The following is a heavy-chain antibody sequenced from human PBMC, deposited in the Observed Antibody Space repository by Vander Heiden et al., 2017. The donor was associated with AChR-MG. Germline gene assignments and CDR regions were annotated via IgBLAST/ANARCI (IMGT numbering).Heavy chain of an antibody. CDR2: ISYSGST. J-gene: IGHJ4*02. Sequence: HVHLQESGPRLVTPSETLSLTCSVSGGSINYYYWSWIRQPPGKGLEWIGHISYSGSTSYKPSLNSRVTISVDTSRNQFSLRLTSVTAADTAVYYCAREYGGNYDFWGQGTLVTVSS. V-gene: IGHV4-59*01. D-gene: IGHD2-15*01. CDR3: AREYGGNYDF. CDR1: GGSINYYY.